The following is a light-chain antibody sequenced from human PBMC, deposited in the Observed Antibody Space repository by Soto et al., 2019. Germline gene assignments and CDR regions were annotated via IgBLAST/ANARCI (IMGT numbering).Light chain of an antibody. CDR1: SSDVGSYNL. CDR2: EGS. Sequence: QSVLTQPASVSGSPGQSITISCTGTSSDVGSYNLVSWYQQHPGRAPKLTIYEGSERPSGVSHRFSGSKSGNTASLTISGLQAEDEADYYCCSYAGSSTFYVFGTGTKVTVL. V-gene: IGLV2-23*01. J-gene: IGLJ1*01. CDR3: CSYAGSSTFYV.